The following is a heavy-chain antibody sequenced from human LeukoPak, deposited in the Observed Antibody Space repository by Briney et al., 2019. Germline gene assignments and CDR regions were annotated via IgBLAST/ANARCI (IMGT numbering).Heavy chain of an antibody. D-gene: IGHD3-10*01. CDR1: GFTFSSYA. CDR3: AKDDGSGSYSDN. CDR2: VSGGGRNT. J-gene: IGHJ4*02. V-gene: IGHV3-23*01. Sequence: GGSLRLSCAASGFTFSSYAMTWVRQAPGKGLEWVSTVSGGGRNTYYADSVKGRFTISRDNSKNTLFLRMSSLRADDTAVYYCAKDDGSGSYSDNWGQGALVTVSS.